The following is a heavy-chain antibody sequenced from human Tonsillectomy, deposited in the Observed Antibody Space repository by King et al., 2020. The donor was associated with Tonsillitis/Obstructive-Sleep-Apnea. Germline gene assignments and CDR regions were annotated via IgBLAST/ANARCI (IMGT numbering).Heavy chain of an antibody. D-gene: IGHD7-27*01. V-gene: IGHV3-9*01. Sequence: VQLVESGGGLVQPGRSLRLSCAASGFTFEDYAMPWVRQAPGKGREWASGIFWGSGSIGYADSVKGRFTISRDNAKNSLYLQMNSLRAEDTALYYCAKDIWGLGRGAFDIWGQGTMVTVSS. CDR2: IFWGSGSI. CDR3: AKDIWGLGRGAFDI. J-gene: IGHJ3*02. CDR1: GFTFEDYA.